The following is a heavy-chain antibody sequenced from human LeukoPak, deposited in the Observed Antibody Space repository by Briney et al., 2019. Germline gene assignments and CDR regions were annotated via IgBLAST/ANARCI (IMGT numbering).Heavy chain of an antibody. CDR2: ISAYNGNT. J-gene: IGHJ1*01. Sequence: GASVTVSCTASGYTFTSYGISWVRQAPGQGLEWMGWISAYNGNTNHAQKLQGRVTMTTDTSTSTAYMELRSLRSDDTAVYYCARDRGEAVADNFQHWGQGTLVIVSS. D-gene: IGHD6-19*01. CDR3: ARDRGEAVADNFQH. CDR1: GYTFTSYG. V-gene: IGHV1-18*04.